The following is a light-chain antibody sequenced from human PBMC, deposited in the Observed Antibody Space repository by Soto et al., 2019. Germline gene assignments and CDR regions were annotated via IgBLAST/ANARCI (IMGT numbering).Light chain of an antibody. CDR3: QQSYSTPPT. V-gene: IGKV1-39*01. CDR2: AAS. J-gene: IGKJ4*01. Sequence: DIQMTHSPSTLSASVGYRVTITFRASQSISVWLAWYQQKPGKAPNLLIFAASSLQAGVPSRFTGSGSGTDFTLTISSLQPEDFATYYCQQSYSTPPTFGGGTKVDI. CDR1: QSISVW.